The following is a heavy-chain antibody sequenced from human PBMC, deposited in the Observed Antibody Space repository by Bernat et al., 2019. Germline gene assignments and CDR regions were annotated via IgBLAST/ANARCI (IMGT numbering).Heavy chain of an antibody. V-gene: IGHV4-34*01. CDR3: ARGHFFNSF. Sequence: QVQLDQWGVGLLKPSETLSLTCAVYGGSISGYYWTWIRQPPGKGLEWIGEVSHTGSANYNPSLKSRVTISVDTSMNQFSLRLTSVTAADTAVYYCARGHFFNSFWGRGTPVTVSS. CDR1: GGSISGYY. J-gene: IGHJ4*02. CDR2: VSHTGSA.